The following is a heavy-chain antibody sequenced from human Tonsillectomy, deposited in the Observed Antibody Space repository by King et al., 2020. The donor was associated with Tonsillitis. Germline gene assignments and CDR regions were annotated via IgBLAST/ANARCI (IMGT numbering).Heavy chain of an antibody. D-gene: IGHD3-10*01. Sequence: EVQLVESGGGLVQPGRSLRLSCTASGFTFGDYAMSWFRQAPGKGLEWVGFIRSKAYGGTTEYAASVKGRFTISRDDSKSNAYLQMKSLKTEDTAVYYCTRGDGSGSYYNPYYYYGMDVWGQGTTVTVSS. V-gene: IGHV3-49*03. CDR2: IRSKAYGGTT. CDR1: GFTFGDYA. CDR3: TRGDGSGSYYNPYYYYGMDV. J-gene: IGHJ6*02.